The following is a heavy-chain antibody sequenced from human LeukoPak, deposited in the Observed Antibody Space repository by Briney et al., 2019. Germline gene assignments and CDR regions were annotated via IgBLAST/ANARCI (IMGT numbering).Heavy chain of an antibody. V-gene: IGHV1-8*01. J-gene: IGHJ4*02. CDR3: ARGGSGSYYFDY. Sequence: ASVKVSCKASGYTFTSYDINWVRQATGQGLEGMGWMNPNSGNTGYAHKFQGRVTMTRNTSISTAYMELSSLRSEDTAVYYCARGGSGSYYFDYWGQGTLVTVSS. CDR2: MNPNSGNT. D-gene: IGHD1-26*01. CDR1: GYTFTSYD.